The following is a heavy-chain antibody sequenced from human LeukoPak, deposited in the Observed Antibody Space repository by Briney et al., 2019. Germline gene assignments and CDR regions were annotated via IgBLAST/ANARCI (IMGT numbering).Heavy chain of an antibody. V-gene: IGHV4-39*07. Sequence: SETLSLTCTVSGGSISSSSYYWGWIRQPPGKGLEWIGSIYYSGSTYYNPSLKSRVTISVDTSKNQFSLKLSSVTAADTAVYYCPGKSMTTVSRYFDYWGQGTLVTVSS. J-gene: IGHJ4*02. CDR2: IYYSGST. CDR1: GGSISSSSYY. CDR3: PGKSMTTVSRYFDY. D-gene: IGHD4-11*01.